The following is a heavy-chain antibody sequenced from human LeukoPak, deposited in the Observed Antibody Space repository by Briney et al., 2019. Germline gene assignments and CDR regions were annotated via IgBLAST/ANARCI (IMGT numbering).Heavy chain of an antibody. CDR2: ISSSSTI. CDR3: ARRFGY. Sequence: PGGSLRLSCAASGFTFTSYGMDWVRQAPGKGLEWVSYISSSSTIYYADSVKGRFTISRDNAKNSLYLQMNSLRAEDTAVYYCARRFGYWGQGTLVTVSS. D-gene: IGHD3-10*01. J-gene: IGHJ4*02. CDR1: GFTFTSYG. V-gene: IGHV3-48*01.